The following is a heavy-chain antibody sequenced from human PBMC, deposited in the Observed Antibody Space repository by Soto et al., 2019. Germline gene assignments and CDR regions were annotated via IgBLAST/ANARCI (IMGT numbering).Heavy chain of an antibody. CDR1: GGSISSYY. CDR3: ARGASKHDY. CDR2: IYYSGST. V-gene: IGHV4-59*01. J-gene: IGHJ4*02. Sequence: SETLSLTCTVSGGSISSYYWSWIRQPPGKGLEWIGYIYYSGSTNYNPSLKSRVTISVDTSKNQFSLKLSSVTAADTAVYYRARGASKHDYWGQGTLVTVSS.